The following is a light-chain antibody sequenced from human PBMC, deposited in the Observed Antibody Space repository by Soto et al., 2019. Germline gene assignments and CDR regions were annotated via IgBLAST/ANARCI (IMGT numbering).Light chain of an antibody. CDR1: QSVSTNY. CDR3: HQYGSTPFP. J-gene: IGKJ3*01. CDR2: GAS. Sequence: EIVLTQSPGTLSLSPGDRATLSCRASQSVSTNYLAWYQQKLGQAPSLLIYGASSRATGTPDRFSGNGSGTDFTLTISRLEPEDCAVYYCHQYGSTPFPFGPGTKVDIK. V-gene: IGKV3-20*01.